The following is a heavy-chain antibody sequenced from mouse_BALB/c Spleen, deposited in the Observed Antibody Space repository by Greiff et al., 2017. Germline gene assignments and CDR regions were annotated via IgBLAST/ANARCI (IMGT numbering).Heavy chain of an antibody. CDR3: ARDGDGSYYFDY. D-gene: IGHD1-2*01. CDR2: IWAGGST. J-gene: IGHJ2*01. CDR1: GFSLTSYG. Sequence: QVQLKESGPGLVAPSQSLSITCTVSGFSLTSYGVHWVRQPPGKGLEWLGVIWAGGSTNYNSAHMSRLSISKDNSKSQVFLKMNSLQTDDTAMYSCARDGDGSYYFDYWGQGTTLTVSS. V-gene: IGHV2-9*02.